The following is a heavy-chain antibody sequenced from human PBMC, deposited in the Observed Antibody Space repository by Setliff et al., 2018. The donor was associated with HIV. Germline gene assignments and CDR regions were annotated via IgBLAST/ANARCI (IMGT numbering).Heavy chain of an antibody. J-gene: IGHJ4*02. CDR1: GYSFTSYW. V-gene: IGHV5-51*01. CDR3: ARGIAALTASFDS. CDR2: IFPGDSKM. D-gene: IGHD2-21*02. Sequence: GESLKISCKGSGYSFTSYWVAWVRQKPGKGLEWMGIIFPGDSKMRYSPSFQGRVTLSADKSISTAYLQWSSLQTSDSGMYYCARGIAALTASFDSWGQGSLVTVSS.